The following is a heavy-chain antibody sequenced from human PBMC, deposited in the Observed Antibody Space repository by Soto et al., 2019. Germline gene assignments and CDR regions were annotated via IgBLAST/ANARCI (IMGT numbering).Heavy chain of an antibody. CDR2: INPSGGST. CDR1: GYTFTSYY. CDR3: ARDFLMHKINDYYYGMDV. V-gene: IGHV1-46*01. J-gene: IGHJ6*02. D-gene: IGHD2-21*01. Sequence: ASVKVSCKASGYTFTSYYMHWVRQAPGQGLEWMGIINPSGGSTSYAQKFQGRVTMTRDTSTSTVYMELSSLRSEDTAVYYCARDFLMHKINDYYYGMDVWGQGTTVTVSS.